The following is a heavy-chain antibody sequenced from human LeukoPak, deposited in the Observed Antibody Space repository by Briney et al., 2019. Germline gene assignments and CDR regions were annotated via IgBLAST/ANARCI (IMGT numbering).Heavy chain of an antibody. CDR1: GYTFTASD. V-gene: IGHV1-2*06. J-gene: IGHJ6*02. CDR2: INPSNGDT. CDR3: ARSWYGMDV. D-gene: IGHD1-14*01. Sequence: ASVKVSCEASGYTFTASDMQWARQAPGQGLEWMGRINPSNGDTEYEQKFQGRVTMTRDTSISTVYMELSRLTSDDTAVYYCARSWYGMDVWGQGTTVTVSS.